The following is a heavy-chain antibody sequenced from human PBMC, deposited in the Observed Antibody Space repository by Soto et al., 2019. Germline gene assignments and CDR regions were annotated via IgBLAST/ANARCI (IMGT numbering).Heavy chain of an antibody. Sequence: GGSLRLSCAASGFTFSDYYMSWIRQAPGKGLEWVSYISSSGSTIYYADSVKGRFTISRDNAKNSLYLQMNSLRAEDTAVYYCARDSRFYDFWSGYVWGQGTTVTVSS. V-gene: IGHV3-11*01. CDR1: GFTFSDYY. D-gene: IGHD3-3*01. J-gene: IGHJ6*02. CDR2: ISSSGSTI. CDR3: ARDSRFYDFWSGYV.